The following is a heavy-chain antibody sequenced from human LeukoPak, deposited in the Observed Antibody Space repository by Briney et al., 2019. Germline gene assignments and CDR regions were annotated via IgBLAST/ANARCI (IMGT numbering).Heavy chain of an antibody. D-gene: IGHD6-19*01. J-gene: IGHJ6*03. CDR2: INQDGSEK. CDR3: AKEGYSSGWYTLYYYYYYMDV. Sequence: PGGSLRLSCAASGFTFRSYWMSWVRQAPGKGLEWVANINQDGSEKYYVDSVKGRFTISRDNAKNTLYLQMNSLRAEDTAVYYCAKEGYSSGWYTLYYYYYYMDVWGKGTTVTISS. V-gene: IGHV3-7*01. CDR1: GFTFRSYW.